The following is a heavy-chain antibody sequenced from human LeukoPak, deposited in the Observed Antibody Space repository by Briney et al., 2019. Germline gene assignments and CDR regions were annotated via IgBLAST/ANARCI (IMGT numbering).Heavy chain of an antibody. J-gene: IGHJ2*01. V-gene: IGHV4-39*07. CDR2: MNYSGST. CDR1: GGSIRSSSYY. CDR3: ARGDSSGYYESYWYFDL. D-gene: IGHD3-22*01. Sequence: SETLSLTCTVSGGSIRSSSYYWGWIRQPPGKGLEWIGSMNYSGSTYYNPSLQSRVTISVDTSKNQFSLKLSSVTAADTAVYYCARGDSSGYYESYWYFDLWGRGTLVTVSS.